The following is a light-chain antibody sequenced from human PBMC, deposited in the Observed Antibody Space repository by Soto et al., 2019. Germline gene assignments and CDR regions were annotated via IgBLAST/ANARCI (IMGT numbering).Light chain of an antibody. CDR1: SGHSSYI. J-gene: IGLJ3*02. Sequence: QLVLTQSSSASASLGSSVKLTCTLSSGHSSYIIAWHQQQPGKAPRYLMKLEGSGSYNKGSGVPYRFSGSGSGADRYLTISNLQFEDEADYYCETWDSDTRVFGGGTKPHRP. CDR2: LEGSGSY. V-gene: IGLV4-60*02. CDR3: ETWDSDTRV.